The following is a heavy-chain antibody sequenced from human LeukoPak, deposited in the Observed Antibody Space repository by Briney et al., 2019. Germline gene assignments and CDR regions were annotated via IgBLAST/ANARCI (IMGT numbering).Heavy chain of an antibody. CDR1: GDTFSSYA. V-gene: IGHV1-69*01. CDR2: IIPIFGTA. Sequence: SVNVSCKASGDTFSSYAISWVRQAPGQGLEWMGGIIPIFGTANYAQKFQGRVTITADESTSTAYMELSSLRSEDTAVYYCARVEDVDTAMVPVWGQGTMVTVSS. D-gene: IGHD5-18*01. J-gene: IGHJ3*01. CDR3: ARVEDVDTAMVPV.